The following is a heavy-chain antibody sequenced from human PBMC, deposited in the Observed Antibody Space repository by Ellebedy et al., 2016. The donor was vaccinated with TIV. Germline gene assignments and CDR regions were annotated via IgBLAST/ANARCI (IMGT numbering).Heavy chain of an antibody. D-gene: IGHD4/OR15-4a*01. CDR3: VTERLSRADH. V-gene: IGHV1-24*01. CDR1: GYIFNKLS. CDR2: FDPEDGEK. Sequence: AASVKVSCKVSGYIFNKLSMHWVRQAPGKGLEWMGSFDPEDGEKFYAQKFQGRVTLTEDTSKDTAYLELSSLRSEDTAVYYCVTERLSRADHWGQGTLIAVSS. J-gene: IGHJ4*02.